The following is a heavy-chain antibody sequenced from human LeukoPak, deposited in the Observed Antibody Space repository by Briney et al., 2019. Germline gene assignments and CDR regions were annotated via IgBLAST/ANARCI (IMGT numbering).Heavy chain of an antibody. V-gene: IGHV4-61*02. CDR3: ARDLGSSWYYGMDV. D-gene: IGHD6-13*01. CDR2: IYTSGST. J-gene: IGHJ6*02. Sequence: PSETLSLTCTVSGGSISSRSYYWSWIRQPAGKGLEWIGRIYTSGSTNYNPSLKSRVTMSVDTSKNQFSLKLSSVTAADTAVYYCARDLGSSWYYGMDVWGQGTTVTVSS. CDR1: GGSISSRSYY.